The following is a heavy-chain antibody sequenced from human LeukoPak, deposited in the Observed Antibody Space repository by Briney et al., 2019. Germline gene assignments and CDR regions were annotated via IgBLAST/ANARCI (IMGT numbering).Heavy chain of an antibody. D-gene: IGHD3-22*01. CDR2: IYYSGSI. CDR3: ARDRYDSSGYYYVSYGFDP. J-gene: IGHJ5*02. Sequence: SETLSLTCTVSGGSISSYYWSWIRQPPGKGLEWIGYIYYSGSINYNPSLKSRVTISVDTSKNQFSPNLSSVTAADTAVYYCARDRYDSSGYYYVSYGFDPWGQGTLVTVSS. CDR1: GGSISSYY. V-gene: IGHV4-59*01.